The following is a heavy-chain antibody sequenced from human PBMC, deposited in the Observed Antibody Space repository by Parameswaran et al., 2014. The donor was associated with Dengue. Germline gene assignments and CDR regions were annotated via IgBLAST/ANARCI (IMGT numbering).Heavy chain of an antibody. Sequence: WVRQAPGQGLEWMGRIIPIFGTANYAQKFQGRVTITADESTSTAYMELSSLRSEDTAVYYCAITKDILTGYYGAFDIWGQGTMVTVSS. V-gene: IGHV1-69*15. CDR3: AITKDILTGYYGAFDI. CDR2: IIPIFGTA. J-gene: IGHJ3*02. D-gene: IGHD3-9*01.